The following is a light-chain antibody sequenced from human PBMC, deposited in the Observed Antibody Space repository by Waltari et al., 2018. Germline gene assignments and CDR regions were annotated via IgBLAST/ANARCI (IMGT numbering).Light chain of an antibody. CDR3: SSYTSSSTPNWV. V-gene: IGLV2-14*01. CDR2: EVS. Sequence: QSALTQPASVSGSPGQSITISCTGTSSDVGGSNYVSCYQQHPGKAPKLMIYEVSNRPSGVSNRFSGSKSGNTASLTISGLQAEDEADYYCSSYTSSSTPNWVFGGGTKLTVL. J-gene: IGLJ3*02. CDR1: SSDVGGSNY.